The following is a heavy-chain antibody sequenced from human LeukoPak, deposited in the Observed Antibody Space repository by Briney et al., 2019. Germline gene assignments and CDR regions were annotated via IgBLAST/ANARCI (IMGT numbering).Heavy chain of an antibody. Sequence: GGSLRLSCAASGFTVSSNYMSWVRQAPGKGLEWVSVIYSGGSTYYADSVKGGFTISRDNSKNTVYLQMNILRAGDTAVYYCARGILRYFDWLLSEVADAFDIWGQGTMVTVSS. CDR2: IYSGGST. J-gene: IGHJ3*02. CDR1: GFTVSSNY. D-gene: IGHD3-9*01. CDR3: ARGILRYFDWLLSEVADAFDI. V-gene: IGHV3-66*01.